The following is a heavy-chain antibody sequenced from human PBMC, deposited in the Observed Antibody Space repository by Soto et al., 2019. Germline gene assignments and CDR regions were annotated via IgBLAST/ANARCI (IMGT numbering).Heavy chain of an antibody. CDR3: ARAARITMVRGVLNWFDP. CDR1: GGSFSGYY. D-gene: IGHD3-10*01. Sequence: PSETLSLTCAVYGGSFSGYYWSWIRQPPGKGLEWIGEINHSGSTNYNPSLKSRVTISVDTSKNQFSLKLSSVTAADTAVYYCARAARITMVRGVLNWFDPWGQGTLVT. CDR2: INHSGST. J-gene: IGHJ5*02. V-gene: IGHV4-34*01.